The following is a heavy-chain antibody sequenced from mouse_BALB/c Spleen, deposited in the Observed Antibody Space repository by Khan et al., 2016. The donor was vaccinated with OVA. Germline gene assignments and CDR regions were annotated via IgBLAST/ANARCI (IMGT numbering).Heavy chain of an antibody. D-gene: IGHD1-1*01. J-gene: IGHJ2*01. Sequence: VQLKESGGGLVRPGGSLKLSCAASGFSFSSYSMSWVRQTPEKRLEWVATISSGGSYTYYPDSVKGRFTISRDNAKNTQHLQVNSLRSEDTAMYYCTGNRGYYGSSPYFDYWGQGTTLTVSS. V-gene: IGHV5-6-4*01. CDR2: ISSGGSYT. CDR3: TGNRGYYGSSPYFDY. CDR1: GFSFSSYS.